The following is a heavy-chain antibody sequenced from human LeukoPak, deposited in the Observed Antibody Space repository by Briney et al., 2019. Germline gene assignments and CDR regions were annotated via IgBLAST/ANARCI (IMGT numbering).Heavy chain of an antibody. CDR1: GFTFSSYA. CDR3: ATQTYYYDRSGYGY. J-gene: IGHJ4*02. Sequence: PGGSLRLSCAASGFTFSSYAMSWVRQAPGKGLEWVSAISGSGGSTYYADSVKGRFTISRDNSKNTLYLQMNSLRAEDTAVYYCATQTYYYDRSGYGYWGQGPLVPVSS. V-gene: IGHV3-23*01. D-gene: IGHD3-22*01. CDR2: ISGSGGST.